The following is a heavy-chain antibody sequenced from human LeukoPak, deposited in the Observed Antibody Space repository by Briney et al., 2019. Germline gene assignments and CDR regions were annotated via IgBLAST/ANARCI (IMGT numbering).Heavy chain of an antibody. Sequence: SETLSLTCTVSGGSISSGGYYWSWIRQHPGKGLEWIGYIYYSGSTYYNPSLKSRVTISVDTSKNQFSLKLSSVTAADTAVYYCARVRAGYSSSWTAFDYWGQGTLVTVSS. CDR1: GGSISSGGYY. CDR2: IYYSGST. J-gene: IGHJ4*02. CDR3: ARVRAGYSSSWTAFDY. V-gene: IGHV4-31*03. D-gene: IGHD6-13*01.